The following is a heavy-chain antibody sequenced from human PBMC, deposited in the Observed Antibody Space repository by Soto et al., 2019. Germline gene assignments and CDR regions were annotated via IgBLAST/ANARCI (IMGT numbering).Heavy chain of an antibody. V-gene: IGHV4-61*01. J-gene: IGHJ4*02. Sequence: QVQLQESGPGLVKPSETLSLTCTVSGGSVSSGSYYWSWIRQPPGKGLEWIGYIYYSGSTNYNPSLKSRVTLSVDTSKHQLARKLSSVTGADTAVYYSARARLSRWYFDYGGRGTQITVPS. D-gene: IGHD2-15*01. CDR1: GGSVSSGSYY. CDR3: ARARLSRWYFDY. CDR2: IYYSGST.